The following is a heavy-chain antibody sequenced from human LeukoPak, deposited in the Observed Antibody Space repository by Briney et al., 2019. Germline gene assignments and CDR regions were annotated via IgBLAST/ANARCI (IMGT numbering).Heavy chain of an antibody. CDR1: GGSISSSNW. CDR3: ARLDYGDYGAYFDY. J-gene: IGHJ4*02. CDR2: VYHSGST. V-gene: IGHV4-4*02. D-gene: IGHD4-17*01. Sequence: SETLSLTCAVSGGSISSSNWWSWVRQPPGKGLEWIGEVYHSGSTNYNLSLKSRVTISLDKSKNQFSLKLSSVTAADTAVYYCARLDYGDYGAYFDYWGQGTLVTVSS.